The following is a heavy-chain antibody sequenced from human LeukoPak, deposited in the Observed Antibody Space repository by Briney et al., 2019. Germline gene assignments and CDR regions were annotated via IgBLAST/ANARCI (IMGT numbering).Heavy chain of an antibody. D-gene: IGHD6-19*01. CDR2: IRYDGSNK. Sequence: GGSLRLSCAASGFTFSSYGMHWVRQAPGKGLEWVAFIRYDGSNKYYADSVKGRFTISRDNSKRTLFVQMNSLRAEDTAVYYCARDRSGWFKADFDYWGQGTLVTVSS. CDR1: GFTFSSYG. CDR3: ARDRSGWFKADFDY. J-gene: IGHJ4*02. V-gene: IGHV3-30*02.